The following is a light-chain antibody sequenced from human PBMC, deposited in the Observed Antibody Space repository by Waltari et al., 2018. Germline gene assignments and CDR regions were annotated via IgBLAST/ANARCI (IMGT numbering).Light chain of an antibody. J-gene: IGKJ1*01. CDR1: QTVLYTSNNRSY. CDR3: QQYYSTPPT. Sequence: IGMTQSPDSLAVSLGERATINCKSSQTVLYTSNNRSYLTWFQQKPGQPPKLLIYWASTRESWVPDRFSGSGSGTDFTLTITGLQAEDVAVYYCQQYYSTPPTFGQGTKVEVK. CDR2: WAS. V-gene: IGKV4-1*01.